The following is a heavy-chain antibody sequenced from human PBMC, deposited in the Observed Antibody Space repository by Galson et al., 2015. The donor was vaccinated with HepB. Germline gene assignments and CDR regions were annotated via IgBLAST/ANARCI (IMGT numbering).Heavy chain of an antibody. D-gene: IGHD6-13*01. CDR2: IWYDGSNK. CDR3: ARGRAAVLAYFDY. Sequence: SLRLSCAASGFTFSSYGMHWVRQAPGKGLEWVAGIWYDGSNKYYADSVKGRFAISRDTSKNTLFLQMNSLRAEDTAVYYCARGRAAVLAYFDYWGQGTLVTVSS. V-gene: IGHV3-33*01. CDR1: GFTFSSYG. J-gene: IGHJ4*02.